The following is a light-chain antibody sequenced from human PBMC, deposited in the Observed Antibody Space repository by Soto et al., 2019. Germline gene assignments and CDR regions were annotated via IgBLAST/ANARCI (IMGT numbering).Light chain of an antibody. Sequence: EIVLTQSPGTLSLSPGERATLSCRASQSVSIRYLAWYQQKPGQAPRLLIYGASSRATGVPDRFSGSGSGTGFTLTISRREPEDFAVYYCQQDGSSPMYPCGQGTNLDIK. CDR1: QSVSIRY. CDR2: GAS. J-gene: IGKJ2*01. V-gene: IGKV3-20*01. CDR3: QQDGSSPMYP.